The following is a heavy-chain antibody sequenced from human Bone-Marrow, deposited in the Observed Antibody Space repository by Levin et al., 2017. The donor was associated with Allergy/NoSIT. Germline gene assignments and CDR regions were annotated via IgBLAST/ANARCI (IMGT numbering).Heavy chain of an antibody. J-gene: IGHJ3*02. D-gene: IGHD3-16*01. Sequence: PGGSLRLSCAASGLTFSSYSMNWVRQAPGKGLEWVSSISSSSSYIYYADSVKGRFTISRDNAKNSLYLQMNSLRAEDTAVYYCARPVYDYVWGSSTLAAFDIWGQGTMVTVPA. V-gene: IGHV3-21*01. CDR2: ISSSSSYI. CDR3: ARPVYDYVWGSSTLAAFDI. CDR1: GLTFSSYS.